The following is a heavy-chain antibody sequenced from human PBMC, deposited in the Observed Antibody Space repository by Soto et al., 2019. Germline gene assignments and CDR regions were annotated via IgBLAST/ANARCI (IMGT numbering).Heavy chain of an antibody. J-gene: IGHJ4*02. CDR2: IIPIFGTA. D-gene: IGHD5-18*01. CDR1: GGTFSSYA. CDR3: ASPALPPDTAMTPDY. V-gene: IGHV1-69*12. Sequence: QVQLVQSGAEVKKPGSSVKVSCKASGGTFSSYAISWVRQAPGQGLEWMGGIIPIFGTANYAQKFQGRVTITADESTSTAYMELSSLRSEDTAVYYWASPALPPDTAMTPDYWGQGTLVTVSS.